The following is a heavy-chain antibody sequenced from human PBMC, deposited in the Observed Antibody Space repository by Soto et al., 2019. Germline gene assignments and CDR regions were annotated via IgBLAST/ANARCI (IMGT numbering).Heavy chain of an antibody. Sequence: QVQLVQSGDEVKKPGASVKVSCKASGYIFVNYGIAWVRQAPGQGLEWMGWISPYTGNTHSATQVQGRLTMTTDTSASTADMVLGSLTSDDTAVYYCVMVDNYVTPTPQDVWGQGTTVTVSS. D-gene: IGHD3-16*01. V-gene: IGHV1-18*01. CDR3: VMVDNYVTPTPQDV. J-gene: IGHJ6*02. CDR2: ISPYTGNT. CDR1: GYIFVNYG.